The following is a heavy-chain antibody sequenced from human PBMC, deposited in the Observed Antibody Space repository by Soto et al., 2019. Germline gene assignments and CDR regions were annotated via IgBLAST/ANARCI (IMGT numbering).Heavy chain of an antibody. CDR1: GFTFGDYA. J-gene: IGHJ4*02. D-gene: IGHD3-9*01. V-gene: IGHV3-49*04. CDR3: TRIGPYYDILTGYYVFDY. CDR2: IRSKAYGGQT. Sequence: GGSLRLSCTASGFTFGDYAMSWVRQAPGKGLEWVGFIRSKAYGGQTEYAASVKGRFTISRDDSKSIAYLQMNSLTTEDTAVSYCTRIGPYYDILTGYYVFDYWGQGTLVTVSS.